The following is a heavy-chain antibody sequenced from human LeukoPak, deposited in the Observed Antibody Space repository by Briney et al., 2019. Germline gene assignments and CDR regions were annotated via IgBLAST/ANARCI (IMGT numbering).Heavy chain of an antibody. D-gene: IGHD1-26*01. CDR1: GFTFSSYW. Sequence: GGSLRLSCAASGFTFSSYWMHWVRQAPGKGLVWVSRINTDGSGTSYADSVKGRFTISRDNAKNTLYLQMNSLRAEDTAVYYCAMGSPDEPLDYWGQGTLVTVSS. V-gene: IGHV3-74*01. CDR3: AMGSPDEPLDY. CDR2: INTDGSGT. J-gene: IGHJ4*02.